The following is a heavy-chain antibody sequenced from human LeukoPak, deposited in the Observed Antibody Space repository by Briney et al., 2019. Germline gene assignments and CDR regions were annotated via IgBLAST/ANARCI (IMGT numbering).Heavy chain of an antibody. J-gene: IGHJ4*02. CDR3: ATGGYSYGGGY. V-gene: IGHV4-38-2*02. CDR2: IYHSGST. CDR1: GYSISSGYY. D-gene: IGHD5-18*01. Sequence: PSETLSLTCTVSGYSISSGYYWGWIRQPPGKGLEWIGSIYHSGSTYYNPSLKSRVTISVDTSKNQFSLKLSSVTAADPAVYYCATGGYSYGGGYWGQGTLVTVSS.